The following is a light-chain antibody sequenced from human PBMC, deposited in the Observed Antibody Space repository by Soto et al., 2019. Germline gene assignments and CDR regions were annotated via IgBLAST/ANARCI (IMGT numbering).Light chain of an antibody. CDR3: QQYIRWRPE. CDR1: QSLSSGN. J-gene: IGKJ1*01. V-gene: IGKV3-15*01. CDR2: GAS. Sequence: EIVLNRYPGTLSLSPGERATXSCRASQSLSSGNLAWYQQKPCQAPRLLIYGASTRATGIPARFSGSGSGTEFTLTISSLQSEDFAIYYCQQYIRWRPEFGQGSKADIK.